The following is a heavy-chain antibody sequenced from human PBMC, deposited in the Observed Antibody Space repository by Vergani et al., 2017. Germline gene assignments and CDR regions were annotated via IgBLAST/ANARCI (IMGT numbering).Heavy chain of an antibody. Sequence: EVQLVQSGAEVKKPGESLRISCKGSGHSFTSYWISWVRQMPGKGLEWMGRIDPSDSYTNYSPSFQGHVTISADKSISTAYLQWSSLKASDTAMYYCASGSRELDSGGTYGDAFDIWGQGTMVTVSS. D-gene: IGHD2-15*01. CDR1: GHSFTSYW. CDR3: ASGSRELDSGGTYGDAFDI. J-gene: IGHJ3*02. V-gene: IGHV5-10-1*01. CDR2: IDPSDSYT.